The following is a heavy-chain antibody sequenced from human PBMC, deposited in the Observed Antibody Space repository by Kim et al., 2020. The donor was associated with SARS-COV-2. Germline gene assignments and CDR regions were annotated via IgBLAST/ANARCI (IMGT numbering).Heavy chain of an antibody. CDR1: GDSVSSSSAA. J-gene: IGHJ3*02. Sequence: SQTLSLTCAISGDSVSSSSAAWSWIRQSPSRGLEWLGRTYHRSKWYTDYALSVKSRITISPDTSKNQFSLQLNSVTPEDTAVYYCARDRTYVDAFDIWDQGTMVTVSS. CDR3: ARDRTYVDAFDI. D-gene: IGHD3-16*01. CDR2: TYHRSKWYT. V-gene: IGHV6-1*01.